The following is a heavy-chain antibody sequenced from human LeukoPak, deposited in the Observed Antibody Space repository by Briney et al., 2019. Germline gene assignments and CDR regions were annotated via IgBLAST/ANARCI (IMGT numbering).Heavy chain of an antibody. CDR2: INHSGST. CDR1: GGSFGGYY. CDR3: ARQGTDDAFDI. J-gene: IGHJ3*02. V-gene: IGHV4-34*01. Sequence: PSETLSLTCAVYGGSFGGYYWSWIRQPPGKGLEWIGEINHSGSTNYNPSLKSRVTISVDTSKNQFSLKLSSVTAADTAVYYCARQGTDDAFDIWGQGTMVTVSS.